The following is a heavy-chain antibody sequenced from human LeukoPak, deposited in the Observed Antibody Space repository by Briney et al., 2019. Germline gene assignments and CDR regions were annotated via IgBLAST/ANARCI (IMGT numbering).Heavy chain of an antibody. CDR3: ARSTMGARRRYDY. CDR2: TNPNSGNT. CDR1: KDTFTIYD. J-gene: IGHJ4*02. Sequence: SAVKVSCKAAKDTFTIYDVNWVRQATGLGLEWMGWTNPNSGNTGYAQKFQGRVTMTMNSSISTAYMELTRLTSEDTAVYYCARSTMGARRRYDYWGQGTLVTVSS. V-gene: IGHV1-8*01. D-gene: IGHD1-26*01.